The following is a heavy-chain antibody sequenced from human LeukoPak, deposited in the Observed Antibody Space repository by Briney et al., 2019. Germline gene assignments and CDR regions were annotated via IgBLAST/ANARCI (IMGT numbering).Heavy chain of an antibody. J-gene: IGHJ6*03. CDR1: GFTFSSYA. Sequence: GGSLRLSCAASGFTFSSYAMSWVRQAPGKGLEWVSAISGSGGSTYYADSVKGRFTISRDNAKNSLYLQMNSLRAEDTAVYYCARRVAAAGSTGLRYIDVWGKGTTVTVSS. CDR2: ISGSGGST. V-gene: IGHV3-23*01. D-gene: IGHD6-13*01. CDR3: ARRVAAAGSTGLRYIDV.